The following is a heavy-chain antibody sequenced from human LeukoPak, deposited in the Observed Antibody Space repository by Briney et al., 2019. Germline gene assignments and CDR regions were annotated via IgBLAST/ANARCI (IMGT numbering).Heavy chain of an antibody. V-gene: IGHV4-31*03. D-gene: IGHD3-9*01. CDR1: GGSISSGGYY. J-gene: IGHJ4*02. CDR2: IYYSGST. Sequence: SQTLSLTCTVSGGSISSGGYYWSWIRQHPGKGLEWIGYIYYSGSTYYNPSLKSRVTISVDTSKNQFSLKLSSVTAADTAVYYCARGDVLRYFDLLAPDYWGQGTLVTVSS. CDR3: ARGDVLRYFDLLAPDY.